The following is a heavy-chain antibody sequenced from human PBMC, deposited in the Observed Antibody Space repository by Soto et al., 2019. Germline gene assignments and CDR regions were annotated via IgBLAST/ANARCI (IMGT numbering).Heavy chain of an antibody. J-gene: IGHJ4*02. CDR1: GGPISSYY. V-gene: IGHV4-4*07. CDR2: IYTSGST. CDR3: ARDTGSPGPRFDY. Sequence: SETLSLTCTVSGGPISSYYWNWIRQPAGKGLEWIGRIYTSGSTNYNPSLKSRVTMSVDTSKNQFSLKASSVTAADTAVYYCARDTGSPGPRFDYWGQGTLVTVSS. D-gene: IGHD6-6*01.